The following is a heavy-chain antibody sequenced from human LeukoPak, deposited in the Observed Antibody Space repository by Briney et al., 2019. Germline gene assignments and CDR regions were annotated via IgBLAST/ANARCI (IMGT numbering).Heavy chain of an antibody. CDR2: VYHSGST. CDR1: GYSISYGYF. CDR3: ASFTRDGYHFEW. V-gene: IGHV4-38-2*02. D-gene: IGHD6-13*01. Sequence: SETLSLTCSVSGYSISYGYFWAWIRQPPGKGLEWIGSVYHSGSTHYTPSFKSRITISLDTSKNHFSLKLTSVTAADTAVYFCASFTRDGYHFEWWGRGTLVTVSS. J-gene: IGHJ4*02.